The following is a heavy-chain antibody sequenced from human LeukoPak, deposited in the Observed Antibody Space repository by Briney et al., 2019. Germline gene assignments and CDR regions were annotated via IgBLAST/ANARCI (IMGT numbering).Heavy chain of an antibody. V-gene: IGHV3-30*04. Sequence: GGSLRLSCAASGFTFSSYAMHWVRQAPGKGLERVAVISYDGSNKYYADSVKGRFTISRNNSKNTLYLQMNSLRAEDTAVYYCAREDPYSGSYHGIDYWGQGTLVTVSS. J-gene: IGHJ4*02. D-gene: IGHD1-26*01. CDR1: GFTFSSYA. CDR3: AREDPYSGSYHGIDY. CDR2: ISYDGSNK.